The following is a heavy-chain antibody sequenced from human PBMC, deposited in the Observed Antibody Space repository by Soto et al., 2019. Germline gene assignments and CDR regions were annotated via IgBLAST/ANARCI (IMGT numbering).Heavy chain of an antibody. D-gene: IGHD6-6*01. V-gene: IGHV1-69*12. CDR1: GGTFSSSA. CDR3: AGEPGRGSSSLGR. J-gene: IGHJ3*01. CDR2: IVPIFGTA. Sequence: QVQLVQSGAEVKKPGSSVKVSCKASGGTFSSSAISWVRQAPGQGLEWMGGIVPIFGTANYAQKFQGRVTITADESTRKGYRELRSRRSEDTAVYYCAGEPGRGSSSLGRWGKGTMVTFS.